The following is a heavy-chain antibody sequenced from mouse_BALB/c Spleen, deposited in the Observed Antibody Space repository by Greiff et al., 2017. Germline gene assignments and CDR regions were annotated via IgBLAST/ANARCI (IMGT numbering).Heavy chain of an antibody. V-gene: IGHV1S81*02. CDR2: INPSNGGT. J-gene: IGHJ2*01. CDR1: GYTFTSYY. CDR3: TRSRRGYLDY. Sequence: VQLQQPGAELVKPGASVKLSCKASGYTFTSYYMYWVKQRPGQGLEWIGGINPSNGGTNFNEKFKSKATLTVDKSSSTAYMQLSSLTSEDSAVYYCTRSRRGYLDYWGQGTTLTVSS.